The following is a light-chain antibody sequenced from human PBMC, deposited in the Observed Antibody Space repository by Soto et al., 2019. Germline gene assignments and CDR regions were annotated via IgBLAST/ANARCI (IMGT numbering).Light chain of an antibody. CDR2: AAS. CDR1: QGISNY. Sequence: DIEMTQSPSSLSASVGDRVTITCRASQGISNYLAWYQQRPGKVPKLLIYAASTLQSGVPSRFSGSGSGTDFTLTISSLQPEDVATYYCQKYDSAPRTFGQGTEVEIK. CDR3: QKYDSAPRT. J-gene: IGKJ1*01. V-gene: IGKV1-27*01.